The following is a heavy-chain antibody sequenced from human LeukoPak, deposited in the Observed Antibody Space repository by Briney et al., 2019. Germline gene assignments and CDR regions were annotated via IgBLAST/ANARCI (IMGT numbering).Heavy chain of an antibody. J-gene: IGHJ4*02. CDR2: IYHSGST. CDR3: ARDLGTGQLCLDY. V-gene: IGHV4-30-2*01. D-gene: IGHD2-2*01. CDR1: GGSISSGGYY. Sequence: PSETLSLTCTVSGGSISSGGYYWSWIRQPPGKGLEWIGYIYHSGSTYYNPSLKSRVTISVDRSKNQFSLKLSSVTAADTAVYYCARDLGTGQLCLDYWGQGALVTVSS.